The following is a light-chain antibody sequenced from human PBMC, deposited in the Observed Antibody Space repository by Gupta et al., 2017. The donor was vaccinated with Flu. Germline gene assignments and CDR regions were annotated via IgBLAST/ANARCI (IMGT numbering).Light chain of an antibody. V-gene: IGLV1-44*01. CDR1: SSNIGNNP. CDR2: DDK. Sequence: QSVLTQPPSASETPGHSVIISCTGSSSNIGNNPVNWYQQLPGTAPKRIICDDKHRPSGVPDRFSGSTSGNTASLTITGAQAEDEADYYCDAREDRLNAVVFGGGTKLTVL. CDR3: DAREDRLNAVV. J-gene: IGLJ2*01.